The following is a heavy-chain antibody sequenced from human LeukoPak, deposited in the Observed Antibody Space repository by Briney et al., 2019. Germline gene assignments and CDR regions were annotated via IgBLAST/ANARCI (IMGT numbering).Heavy chain of an antibody. CDR2: FTSSSHI. V-gene: IGHV3-21*01. D-gene: IGHD5-12*01. CDR1: GFTFSIYT. J-gene: IGHJ4*02. Sequence: GSLRLSCAASGFTFSIYTMNWVRQAPGKGPEWVSSFTSSSHIYYADSVKGRFTISRDNGKNSLYLQLNSLRAEDTAVYYCVRGGYVNLEYWGQGTLVTVSS. CDR3: VRGGYVNLEY.